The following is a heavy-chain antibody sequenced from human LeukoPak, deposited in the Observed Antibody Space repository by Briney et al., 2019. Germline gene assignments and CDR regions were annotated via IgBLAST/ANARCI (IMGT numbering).Heavy chain of an antibody. CDR3: ARVVDHDYSDYYLDY. CDR2: IYSGGSP. J-gene: IGHJ4*02. CDR1: GFTFSSYS. Sequence: PGGSLRLSCAASGFTFSSYSMNWVRQAPGKGLEWVSVIYSGGSPYYADSVKGRFTISRDNSKNTLYLQMNSLRAEDTAVYYCARVVDHDYSDYYLDYWGQGTLVTVSS. D-gene: IGHD4-11*01. V-gene: IGHV3-53*01.